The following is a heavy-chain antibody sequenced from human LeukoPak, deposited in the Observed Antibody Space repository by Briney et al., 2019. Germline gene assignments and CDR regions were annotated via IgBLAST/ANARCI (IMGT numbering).Heavy chain of an antibody. CDR3: ARDHCSSTSCYTYYMDV. CDR1: GFTFSSYW. J-gene: IGHJ6*03. CDR2: IKQDGSEK. V-gene: IGHV3-7*01. Sequence: GGSLRLSCAASGFTFSSYWMSWLRQAPGKGLEWVANIKQDGSEKYYVHSVKGRFTLSRDNAKISLYLQMISLWTEDTAVYYCARDHCSSTSCYTYYMDVWGKGTTVTVSS. D-gene: IGHD2-2*02.